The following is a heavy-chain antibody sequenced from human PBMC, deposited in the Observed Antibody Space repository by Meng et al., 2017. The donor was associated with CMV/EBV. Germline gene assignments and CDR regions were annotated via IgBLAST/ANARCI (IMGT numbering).Heavy chain of an antibody. CDR2: IVPIFGTT. Sequence: SVKVSCKTSGGTFSSYAFIWVRQAPGQGLEWMAGIVPIFGTTDYAQKFQGRVTLTTDESTSTAYMELSSLTSEDTAVYYCARESYSSGWYSFDYWGQGTLVTVSS. V-gene: IGHV1-69*05. CDR3: ARESYSSGWYSFDY. J-gene: IGHJ4*02. D-gene: IGHD6-19*01. CDR1: GGTFSSYA.